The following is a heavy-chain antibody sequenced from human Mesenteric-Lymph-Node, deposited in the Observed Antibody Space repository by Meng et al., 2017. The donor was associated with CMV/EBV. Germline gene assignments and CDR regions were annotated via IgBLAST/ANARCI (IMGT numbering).Heavy chain of an antibody. CDR2: IIPILGIA. J-gene: IGHJ5*02. Sequence: QVQLVQSGAEVKKPGSSVKVSCKASGGTFSSYTISWVRQAPGQGLEWMGRIIPILGIATYAQKFQGRVTITGDKSTSTAYMELSSLRSEDTAVYYCAGGIAAAGSRWFDPWGQGTLVTVSS. CDR3: AGGIAAAGSRWFDP. V-gene: IGHV1-69*02. CDR1: GGTFSSYT. D-gene: IGHD6-13*01.